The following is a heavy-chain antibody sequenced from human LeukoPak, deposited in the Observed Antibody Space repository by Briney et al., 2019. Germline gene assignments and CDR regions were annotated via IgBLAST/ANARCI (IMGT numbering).Heavy chain of an antibody. CDR1: GGSISSYY. V-gene: IGHV4-59*12. CDR3: AREGAARNFDY. Sequence: NSSETLSHTCTVSGGSISSYYWSWIRQPPGKGLEWIGYIYYSGSTNYNPSLKSRVSISLDTSQNQFSLKMSTVTAADTAVYYCAREGAARNFDYWGQGILVTVSS. D-gene: IGHD6-6*01. CDR2: IYYSGST. J-gene: IGHJ4*02.